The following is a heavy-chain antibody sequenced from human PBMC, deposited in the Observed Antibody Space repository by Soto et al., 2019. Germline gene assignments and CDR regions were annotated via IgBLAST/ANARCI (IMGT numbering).Heavy chain of an antibody. V-gene: IGHV4-31*11. CDR2: IYYSGST. Sequence: SETLSLTCAVSGGSISSGGYYWSWIRQHPGKGLEWIGYIYYSGSTYYNPSLKSRVTISVDTSKNQFSLKLSSVTAADTAAYYCARAPRGNYGYPSYFDYWGQGTLVTVS. CDR3: ARAPRGNYGYPSYFDY. J-gene: IGHJ4*02. CDR1: GGSISSGGYY. D-gene: IGHD3-10*01.